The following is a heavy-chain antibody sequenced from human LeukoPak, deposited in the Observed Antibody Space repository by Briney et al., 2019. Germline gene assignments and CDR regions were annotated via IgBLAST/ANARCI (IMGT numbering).Heavy chain of an antibody. CDR1: GFTFSSYA. Sequence: GGSLRLSCAASGFTFSSYAMSWVRQAPGKGLEWVSAISGSGGSTYYADSVKGRFTISRDNSKNTLYLQMNSLRAEDTAVYYCARGWGLDPRSDGEIYWGQGTLVTVSS. CDR2: ISGSGGST. D-gene: IGHD3-16*01. CDR3: ARGWGLDPRSDGEIY. J-gene: IGHJ4*02. V-gene: IGHV3-23*01.